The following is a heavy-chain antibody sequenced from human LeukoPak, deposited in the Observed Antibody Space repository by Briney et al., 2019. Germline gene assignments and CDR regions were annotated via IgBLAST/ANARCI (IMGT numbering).Heavy chain of an antibody. V-gene: IGHV3-23*01. Sequence: GGSLRLSCAASGFTFSTYTMYWVRHPPGKRLEWVSIIGSSGGGIHYADSVKGRFTISRDNSKNALYLQMNSLRAEDTAVYYCARGPLIAAAGTWWGQGTLVTVSS. CDR2: IGSSGGGI. CDR3: ARGPLIAAAGTW. D-gene: IGHD6-13*01. J-gene: IGHJ4*02. CDR1: GFTFSTYT.